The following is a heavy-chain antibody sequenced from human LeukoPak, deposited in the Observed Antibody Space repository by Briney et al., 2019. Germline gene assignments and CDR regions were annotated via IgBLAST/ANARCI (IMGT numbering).Heavy chain of an antibody. V-gene: IGHV4-39*01. CDR3: ARRDGYDILTGYPQGFDP. Sequence: KTSETLSLTCTVSGGSITSSSYYWGWIRQPPGKGLEWIGSIYYSGSTYYNPSLKSRVTISIDTSKNQFSLKLSSVTAADTAVYYCARRDGYDILTGYPQGFDPWGQGTLVTVSS. J-gene: IGHJ5*02. CDR2: IYYSGST. CDR1: GGSITSSSYY. D-gene: IGHD3-9*01.